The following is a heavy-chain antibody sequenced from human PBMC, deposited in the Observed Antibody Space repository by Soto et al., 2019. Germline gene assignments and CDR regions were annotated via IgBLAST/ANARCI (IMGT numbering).Heavy chain of an antibody. V-gene: IGHV3-9*01. CDR3: AKDFRAHTTFGGVIVYYYYGMDV. CDR2: ISWNSGSI. Sequence: GGSLRLSCAASGFTFDDYAMHWVRQAPGKGLEWVSGISWNSGSIGYADSVKGRFTIPRDNAKNSLYLQMNSLRAEDTASYYCAKDFRAHTTFGGVIVYYYYGMDVWGQGT. CDR1: GFTFDDYA. D-gene: IGHD3-16*02. J-gene: IGHJ6*02.